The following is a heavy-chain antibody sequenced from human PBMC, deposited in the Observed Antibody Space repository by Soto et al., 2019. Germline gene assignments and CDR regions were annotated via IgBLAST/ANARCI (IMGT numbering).Heavy chain of an antibody. Sequence: GESLKISCKGSGYNFRNFWIAWVRHMPGEGLEWMGMIYPDDSDARYSPSFQVQVIMCADKYMPDAYLQWSSLKASDTAMYYCARPPYSGSTDAFDIWGQGTLVTVSS. V-gene: IGHV5-51*01. J-gene: IGHJ3*02. CDR1: GYNFRNFW. CDR3: ARPPYSGSTDAFDI. CDR2: IYPDDSDA. D-gene: IGHD1-26*01.